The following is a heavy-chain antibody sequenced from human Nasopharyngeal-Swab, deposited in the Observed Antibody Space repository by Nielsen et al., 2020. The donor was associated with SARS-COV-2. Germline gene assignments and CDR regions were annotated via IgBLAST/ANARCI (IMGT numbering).Heavy chain of an antibody. CDR1: GGSISSYY. J-gene: IGHJ4*02. D-gene: IGHD3-22*01. CDR2: IYYSGST. CDR3: ARDLNYYDSSGYAPFDY. V-gene: IGHV4-59*12. Sequence: SETLSLTCTVSGGSISSYYWSWIRQPPGKGLEWIGYIYYSGSTNYNPSLKSRVTISVDTSKNQFSLKLSSVTAADTAVYYCARDLNYYDSSGYAPFDYWGQGTLVTVSS.